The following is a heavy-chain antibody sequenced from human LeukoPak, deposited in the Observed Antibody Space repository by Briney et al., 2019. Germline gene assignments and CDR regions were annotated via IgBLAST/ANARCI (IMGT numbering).Heavy chain of an antibody. CDR1: GGSISSYY. D-gene: IGHD3-22*01. Sequence: PSETLSLTCTVSGGSISSYYWSWIRQPPGRGLEWIGYVHHSGSTNYNPSLKSRVTISVDTSKNQFSLKLSSVTAADTAVYYCARAYDSSGLLPSGYWGQRTLVTVSS. CDR3: ARAYDSSGLLPSGY. CDR2: VHHSGST. V-gene: IGHV4-59*01. J-gene: IGHJ4*02.